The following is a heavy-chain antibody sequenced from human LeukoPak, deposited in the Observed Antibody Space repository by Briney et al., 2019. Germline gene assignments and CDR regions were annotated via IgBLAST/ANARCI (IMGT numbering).Heavy chain of an antibody. V-gene: IGHV3-33*07. CDR3: ARLYSSGWADY. D-gene: IGHD6-19*01. J-gene: IGHJ4*02. CDR2: IWYDGSKK. Sequence: GRSLRLSCAASGFTFSSHGTYWVRQAPGKGLEWVALIWYDGSKKYYADSVKGRFTISRDNSKNTLSLQMNSLRAEDTAVYFCARLYSSGWADYWGQGTLVTVSS. CDR1: GFTFSSHG.